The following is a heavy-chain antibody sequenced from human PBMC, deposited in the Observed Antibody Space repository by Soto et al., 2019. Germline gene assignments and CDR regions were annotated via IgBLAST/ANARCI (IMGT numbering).Heavy chain of an antibody. CDR3: VTDDGGYPSTAPH. CDR1: GITISNYP. CDR2: ISGSGDGT. Sequence: EVQLLESGGGLVQPGGSLRLSCAASGITISNYPMSWVRQAGGKGRDWVSGISGSGDGTYYADSAKGRFTISKDSSRNSLSLQLASLGVEDTAVYFCVTDDGGYPSTAPHWGQGTLVTVSS. D-gene: IGHD3-22*01. V-gene: IGHV3-23*01. J-gene: IGHJ4*02.